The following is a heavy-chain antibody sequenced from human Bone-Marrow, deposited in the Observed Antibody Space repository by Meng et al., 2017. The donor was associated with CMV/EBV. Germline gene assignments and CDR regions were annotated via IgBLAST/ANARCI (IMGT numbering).Heavy chain of an antibody. CDR3: ARNDYGDYVYFDY. J-gene: IGHJ4*02. V-gene: IGHV4-30-4*08. CDR1: GGSLSSGDSS. CDR2: IYYSGST. Sequence: VSGGSLSSGDSSWSWIRQPPGKGLEWIGYIYYSGSTYYNPSLKSRVTISVDTSKNQFSLKLSSVTAADTAVYYCARNDYGDYVYFDYWGQGTLVTVSS. D-gene: IGHD4-17*01.